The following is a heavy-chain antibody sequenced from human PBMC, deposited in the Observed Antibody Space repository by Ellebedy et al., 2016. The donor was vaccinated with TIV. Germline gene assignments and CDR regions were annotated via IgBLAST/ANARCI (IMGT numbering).Heavy chain of an antibody. Sequence: AASVKVSCKASGYTFTSYGISWVRQAPGQGLEWMGWINPNSGGTNYAQKFQGRVTMTRDTSISTAYMELSRLRSDDTAVYYCARVKDGPGSPFDYWGQGTLVTVSS. CDR3: ARVKDGPGSPFDY. V-gene: IGHV1-2*02. J-gene: IGHJ4*02. CDR2: INPNSGGT. CDR1: GYTFTSYG. D-gene: IGHD2-15*01.